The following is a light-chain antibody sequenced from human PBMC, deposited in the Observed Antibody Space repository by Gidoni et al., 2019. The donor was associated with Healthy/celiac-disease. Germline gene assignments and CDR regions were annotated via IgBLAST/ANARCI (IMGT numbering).Light chain of an antibody. J-gene: IGLJ1*01. V-gene: IGLV2-23*01. CDR2: ESS. CDR3: CSYAGSSTFV. Sequence: QSPLTQPAAVPGAPGQSITIPCTVTSSDVESYNFVSWYQQHPGRAPKLMIYESSQRPSGVSNRFSGSKSGTTASLTISGLQAEDEADYYCCSYAGSSTFVFGTGTKVTVL. CDR1: SSDVESYNF.